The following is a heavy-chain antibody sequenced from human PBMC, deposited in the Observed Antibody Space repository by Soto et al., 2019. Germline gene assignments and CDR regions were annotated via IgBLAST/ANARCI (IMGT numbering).Heavy chain of an antibody. V-gene: IGHV1-18*01. CDR1: GYTFTSYG. Sequence: ASVKVSCKASGYTFTSYGISWVRQAPGQGLEWMGWISAYNGNTNYAQKLQGRVTMTTDTSTSTAYMELRSLRSDDTAVYYCARDAGTVKDYCYGMVVWGQGTTVTVSS. CDR3: ARDAGTVKDYCYGMVV. D-gene: IGHD4-4*01. CDR2: ISAYNGNT. J-gene: IGHJ6*02.